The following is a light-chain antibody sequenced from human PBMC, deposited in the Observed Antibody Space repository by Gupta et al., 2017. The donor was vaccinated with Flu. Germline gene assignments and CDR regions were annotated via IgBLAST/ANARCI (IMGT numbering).Light chain of an antibody. J-gene: IGLJ1*01. Sequence: QSVLTQPPSVSGAPGQTVTISCTGGSANIGGRYDGNWYQQPPGAAPKLLLHGKNKPPPGGPERFSGSKSAGPGSLANTGLKGEEEGDFYCQSYDDSLIAYVFGTGTKVTVL. CDR1: SANIGGRYD. V-gene: IGLV1-40*01. CDR3: QSYDDSLIAYV. CDR2: GKN.